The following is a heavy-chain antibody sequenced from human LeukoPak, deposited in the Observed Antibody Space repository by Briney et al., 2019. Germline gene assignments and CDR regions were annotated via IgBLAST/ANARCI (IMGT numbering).Heavy chain of an antibody. CDR3: ARGGSSGWYRYYFDY. CDR1: GFSFSTYW. Sequence: GGSLRLSCAPSGFSFSTYWMSWVRQAPGKGLEWVANIKEDGSQKYYVDSVKGRFTIFRDNAKNSLSLQMNSLRDEDTAVYYCARGGSSGWYRYYFDYWGQGTLVTVSS. D-gene: IGHD6-19*01. J-gene: IGHJ4*02. CDR2: IKEDGSQK. V-gene: IGHV3-7*01.